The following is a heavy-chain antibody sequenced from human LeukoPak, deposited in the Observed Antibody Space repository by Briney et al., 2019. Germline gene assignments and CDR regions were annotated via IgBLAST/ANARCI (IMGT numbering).Heavy chain of an antibody. J-gene: IGHJ4*02. CDR2: VSGSGGST. CDR1: GFTFSSYA. D-gene: IGHD1-26*01. CDR3: AEDAVGRELVDY. Sequence: GGSLRLSCAASGFTFSSYAMSWVRQAPGKGLEWVSAVSGSGGSTYYADSVKGRFTISRDNSKNTLYLQMNSLRAEDTAVYYCAEDAVGRELVDYWGQGTLVTVSS. V-gene: IGHV3-23*01.